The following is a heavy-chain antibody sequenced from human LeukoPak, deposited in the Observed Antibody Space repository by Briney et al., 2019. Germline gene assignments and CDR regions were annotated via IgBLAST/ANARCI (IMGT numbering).Heavy chain of an antibody. CDR2: IYYSGST. J-gene: IGHJ4*02. V-gene: IGHV4-59*01. CDR3: ARVDSSGYPPHFDY. D-gene: IGHD3-22*01. Sequence: SETLSLTCTVSGGSISSYYWSWIRQPPGKGLEWIGYIYYSGSTNYNPSLKSRVTISVDTSKNQFSLKLSSVTAADTAVYYCARVDSSGYPPHFDYWGQGTLVTVSS. CDR1: GGSISSYY.